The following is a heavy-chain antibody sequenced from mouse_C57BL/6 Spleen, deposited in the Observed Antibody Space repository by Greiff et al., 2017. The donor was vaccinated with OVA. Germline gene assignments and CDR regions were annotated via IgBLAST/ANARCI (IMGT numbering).Heavy chain of an antibody. CDR3: TVYYDYDGLFAY. V-gene: IGHV6-3*01. CDR2: IRLKSDTYAT. D-gene: IGHD2-4*01. CDR1: GFTFSNYW. J-gene: IGHJ3*01. Sequence: EVKLMESGGGLVQPGGSMKLSCVASGFTFSNYWMNWVRQSPEKGLEWVAQIRLKSDTYATHYAESVKGRFTISRDDSKSSVYLQMHNLRAEDTGIYYCTVYYDYDGLFAYWGQGTLVTVSA.